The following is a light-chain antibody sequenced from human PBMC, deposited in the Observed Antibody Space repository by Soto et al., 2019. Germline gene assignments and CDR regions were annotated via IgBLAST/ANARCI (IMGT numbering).Light chain of an antibody. CDR2: WAS. CDR1: QNILNSPDKRNY. J-gene: IGKJ4*01. CDR3: QQYYSAPKTT. Sequence: DIVMTQSPDSLVVSLGERATINCRSSQNILNSPDKRNYLAWYQQKSGQPPKLLIYWASTRESGVPVRFSGSGFGKVFTLTSSSLQAEDGPVNNCQQYYSAPKTTFGGGTKVEIK. V-gene: IGKV4-1*01.